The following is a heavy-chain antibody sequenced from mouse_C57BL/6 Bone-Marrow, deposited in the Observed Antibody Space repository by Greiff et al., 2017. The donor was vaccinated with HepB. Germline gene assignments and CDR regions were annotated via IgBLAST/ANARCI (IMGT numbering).Heavy chain of an antibody. CDR2: IHPNSGST. D-gene: IGHD1-1*01. V-gene: IGHV1-64*01. CDR3: ARYDYYGSSPFAY. J-gene: IGHJ3*01. CDR1: GYTFTSYW. Sequence: VQLQQPGAELVKPGASVKLSCKASGYTFTSYWMHWVKQRPGQGLEWIGMIHPNSGSTNYNEKFKSKATLTVDKSSSTAYMQLSSLTSEDSAVYYCARYDYYGSSPFAYWGQGTLVTVSA.